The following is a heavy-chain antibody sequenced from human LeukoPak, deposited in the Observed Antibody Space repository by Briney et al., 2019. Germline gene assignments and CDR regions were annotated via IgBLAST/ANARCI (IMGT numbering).Heavy chain of an antibody. CDR1: GYTLPGYY. D-gene: IGHD6-25*01. V-gene: IGHV1-2*02. J-gene: IGHJ4*02. CDR2: INPNINGT. Sequence: GASVKVSCKASGYTLPGYYMHWVRQAPGQGLEWMGWINPNINGTNYAQKFQGRVTMTGDRSISTASMELSRLRSDDTAVYYCARERTPGSGYGVDYWGQGTVVTVSS. CDR3: ARERTPGSGYGVDY.